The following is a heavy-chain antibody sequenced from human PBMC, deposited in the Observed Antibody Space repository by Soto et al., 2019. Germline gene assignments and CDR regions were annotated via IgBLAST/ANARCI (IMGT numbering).Heavy chain of an antibody. D-gene: IGHD3-16*01. Sequence: QVQLVQSGAEVKKPGSSVKVSCKASGGTFSSYAIDWVRQAPGQGLEWMGGIIPIFGTADYAQKFQGRVTITADESTRTAYMELSSLKSEDTAVYYCSRGQTGGGWGYYFDYWGQGTLVTVSS. CDR2: IIPIFGTA. V-gene: IGHV1-69*12. J-gene: IGHJ4*02. CDR3: SRGQTGGGWGYYFDY. CDR1: GGTFSSYA.